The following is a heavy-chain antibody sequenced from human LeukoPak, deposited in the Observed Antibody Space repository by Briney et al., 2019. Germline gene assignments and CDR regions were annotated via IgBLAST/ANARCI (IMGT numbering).Heavy chain of an antibody. V-gene: IGHV4-31*03. Sequence: SQTLSLTCTVSGGSISSGGYYWSWIRQHPGKGLVWIGYIYYSGSTYYNPSLKSRVTISVDTSKNQFSLKLSSVTAADTAVYYCARVRYCSGGSCYSPYYYYYMDVWGKGTTVTVSS. D-gene: IGHD2-15*01. J-gene: IGHJ6*03. CDR3: ARVRYCSGGSCYSPYYYYYMDV. CDR1: GGSISSGGYY. CDR2: IYYSGST.